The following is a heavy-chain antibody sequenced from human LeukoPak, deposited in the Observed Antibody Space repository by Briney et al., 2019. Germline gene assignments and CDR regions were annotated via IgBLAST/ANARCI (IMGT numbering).Heavy chain of an antibody. CDR1: GFTFSSSA. Sequence: GGSLRLSCAASGFTFSSSAMSWVRQAPGKGLEWVAVISYDGSNKYYADSVKGRFTISRDNSKNTLYLQMNSLRAEDTAVYYCARGIDYWGQGTLVTVSS. CDR2: ISYDGSNK. J-gene: IGHJ4*02. CDR3: ARGIDY. V-gene: IGHV3-30-3*01.